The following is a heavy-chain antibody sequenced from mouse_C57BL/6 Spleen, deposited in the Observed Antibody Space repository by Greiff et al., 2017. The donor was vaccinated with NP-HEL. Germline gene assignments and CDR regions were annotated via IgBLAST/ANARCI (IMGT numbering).Heavy chain of an antibody. CDR3: AREGAGNYFDY. J-gene: IGHJ2*01. D-gene: IGHD3-3*01. CDR1: GFTFSDYG. Sequence: EVKVVESGGGLVKPGGSLKLSCAASGFTFSDYGMHWVRQAPEKGLEWVAYISSGSSTIYYADTVKGRFTISRDNAKNTLFLQMTSLRSEDTAMYYCAREGAGNYFDYWGQGTTLTVSS. CDR2: ISSGSSTI. V-gene: IGHV5-17*01.